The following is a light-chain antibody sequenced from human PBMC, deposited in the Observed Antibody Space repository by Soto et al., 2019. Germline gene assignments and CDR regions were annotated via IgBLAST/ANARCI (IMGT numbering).Light chain of an antibody. V-gene: IGLV1-44*01. CDR2: STN. CDR3: AAWDDSLNGHWV. Sequence: QLVLTQPPSASGTPGQRVTISCSGSSSNIGSNSANWYQQLPGTAPKLLIYSTNQRPSGVPDRFSGSKSGTSASLVISGLQSEDEADYYCAAWDDSLNGHWVFGGGTKLTVL. CDR1: SSNIGSNS. J-gene: IGLJ3*02.